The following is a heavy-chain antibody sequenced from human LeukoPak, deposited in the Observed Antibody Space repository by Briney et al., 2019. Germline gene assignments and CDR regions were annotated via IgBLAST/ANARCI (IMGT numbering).Heavy chain of an antibody. CDR1: GYTFTGYY. J-gene: IGHJ4*02. CDR3: ARGQPSIAVAGTRDY. CDR2: INPNSGGT. V-gene: IGHV1-2*02. Sequence: ASVKVSCKASGYTFTGYYMHWVRQAPGQGLEWMGWINPNSGGTNYAQKFQGRVTMTRDTSISTAYMELSSLRSEDTAVYYCARGQPSIAVAGTRDYWGQGTLVTVSS. D-gene: IGHD6-19*01.